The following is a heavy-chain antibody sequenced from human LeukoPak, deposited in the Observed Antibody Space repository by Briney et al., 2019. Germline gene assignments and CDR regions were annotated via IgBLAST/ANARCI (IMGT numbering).Heavy chain of an antibody. V-gene: IGHV3-15*01. CDR3: TTFVRITMVRGVDY. J-gene: IGHJ4*02. Sequence: GGSLLLSCAASGFTFSNAWMSWVRQAPGKGLEWVGRIKSKTDGVTTDYAAPVKGIFTISRDDSKHTLYLQMNSLKTEDTAVYYCTTFVRITMVRGVDYWGQGPLVTVSS. CDR2: IKSKTDGVTT. CDR1: GFTFSNAW. D-gene: IGHD3-10*01.